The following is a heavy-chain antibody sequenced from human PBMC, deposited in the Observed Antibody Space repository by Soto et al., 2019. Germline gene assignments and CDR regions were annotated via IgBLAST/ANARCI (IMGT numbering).Heavy chain of an antibody. Sequence: EVQLVESGGGLVQPGGSLRLSCAASGFTFSSYWMCWVRQAPGKGLEWVANKKQDGSEKYYVDSVKGRFTISRDNAKNSLSLQMNSLRAEDTAVYYCVRDFLGPFNIWGQGTMVTVSS. CDR3: VRDFLGPFNI. J-gene: IGHJ3*02. D-gene: IGHD3-10*01. CDR2: KKQDGSEK. V-gene: IGHV3-7*01. CDR1: GFTFSSYW.